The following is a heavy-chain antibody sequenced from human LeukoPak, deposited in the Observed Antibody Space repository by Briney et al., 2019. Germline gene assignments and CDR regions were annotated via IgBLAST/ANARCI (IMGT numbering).Heavy chain of an antibody. D-gene: IGHD3-3*01. CDR2: ISSSSSYT. CDR3: ARGPTTSSGHYPRSDL. CDR1: GFTFSDYY. Sequence: GGSLRLSCAASGFTFSDYYMSWIRQAPGKGLEWVSYISSSSSYTNYADSVKGRFTISRDNAKDSLYLQMNSLRAEDTAFYYCARGPTTSSGHYPRSDLWGQGTLVTVSS. J-gene: IGHJ5*02. V-gene: IGHV3-11*05.